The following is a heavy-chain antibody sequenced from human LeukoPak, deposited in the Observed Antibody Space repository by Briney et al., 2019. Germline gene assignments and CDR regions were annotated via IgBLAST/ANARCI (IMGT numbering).Heavy chain of an antibody. CDR1: GDSVSINSAA. J-gene: IGHJ4*02. CDR3: ARSYSSGWDFES. V-gene: IGHV6-1*01. CDR2: TYYRSKWYN. D-gene: IGHD6-19*01. Sequence: SPTLSLTFAFSGDSVSINSAAWNWIRQSPSRGLEWLGSTYYRSKWYNDYALSVKSRISINPDTSKTPFSLQLNSVTPEDTAVYYCARSYSSGWDFESWGQGTLVTVSS.